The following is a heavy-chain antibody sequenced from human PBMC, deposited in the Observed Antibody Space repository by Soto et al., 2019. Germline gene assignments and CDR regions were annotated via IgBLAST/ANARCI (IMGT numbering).Heavy chain of an antibody. Sequence: LRLSCAASGFTFSSYGMHWVRQAPGKGLEWVAVISYDGSNKYYADSVKGRFTISRDNSKNTLYLQMNSLRAEDTAVYYCAKQLVDPVEAFDIWGQGTMVTVSS. V-gene: IGHV3-30*18. CDR1: GFTFSSYG. CDR3: AKQLVDPVEAFDI. J-gene: IGHJ3*02. D-gene: IGHD6-6*01. CDR2: ISYDGSNK.